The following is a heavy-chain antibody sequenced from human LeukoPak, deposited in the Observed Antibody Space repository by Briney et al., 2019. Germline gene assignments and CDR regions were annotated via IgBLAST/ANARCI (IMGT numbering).Heavy chain of an antibody. Sequence: GGSLRLSCAASGFTFSDYYMGWIRQAPGKGLEWVSYIGGSGSITFYADSVRGRFTISRDNAKNSLDLQMNSLRAEDTALYYCTKDVTPGGADVWGHGTTVTVSS. V-gene: IGHV3-11*01. CDR2: IGGSGSIT. J-gene: IGHJ6*02. D-gene: IGHD4-17*01. CDR3: TKDVTPGGADV. CDR1: GFTFSDYY.